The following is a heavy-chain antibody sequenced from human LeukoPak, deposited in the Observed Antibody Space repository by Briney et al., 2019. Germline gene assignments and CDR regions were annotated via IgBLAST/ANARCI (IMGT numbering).Heavy chain of an antibody. D-gene: IGHD3-10*01. CDR3: AKAAVLLWFGPGYFDL. V-gene: IGHV3-53*05. Sequence: GGSLRLSCAASGFTVSSNYMSWVRQAPGKGLEWVPVIYSGGSTYYADSVKGRFTISRDNSKNTLYLQMNSLRAEDTAVYYCAKAAVLLWFGPGYFDLWGRGTLVTVSS. J-gene: IGHJ2*01. CDR2: IYSGGST. CDR1: GFTVSSNY.